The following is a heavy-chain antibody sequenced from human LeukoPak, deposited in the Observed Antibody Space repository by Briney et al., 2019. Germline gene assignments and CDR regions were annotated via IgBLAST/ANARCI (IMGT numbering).Heavy chain of an antibody. D-gene: IGHD1-7*01. V-gene: IGHV3-9*01. CDR1: GFTFDDYA. Sequence: GGSVRLSCAASGFTFDDYAMHWVRQAPGKGLEWVSGISWNSGSIGYADSVKGRFTISRDNAKNSLYLQMNSLRAEDTALYYCAKDTSPRGITGTTVDYWGQGTLVTVSS. CDR2: ISWNSGSI. J-gene: IGHJ4*02. CDR3: AKDTSPRGITGTTVDY.